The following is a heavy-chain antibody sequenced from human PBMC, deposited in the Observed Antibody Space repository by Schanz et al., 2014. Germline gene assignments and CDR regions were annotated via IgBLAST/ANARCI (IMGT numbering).Heavy chain of an antibody. CDR3: YGMDV. CDR1: GGSISSGGYS. V-gene: IGHV4-30-4*07. Sequence: QVQLQESGPGLVKPSQTLSLTCAVSGGSISSGGYSWSWIRRPPGKGLEWLGYIFFRGSSYYNPSLNSRVTITIDTAKNQFSLRLTSVTAADTAVYYCYGMDVWGQGTTVTVSS. J-gene: IGHJ6*02. CDR2: IFFRGSS.